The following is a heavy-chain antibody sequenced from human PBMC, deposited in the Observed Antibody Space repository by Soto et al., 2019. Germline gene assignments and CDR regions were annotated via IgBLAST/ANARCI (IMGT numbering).Heavy chain of an antibody. CDR1: GYTFTTYF. Sequence: QVQLVQSGAEVKKPGASVKVSCKASGYTFTTYFMHWVRQAPGQGLEWMGIINPSGGSTSYAQKFQGRVTMTRDTSTSTVYMELSSLRSDDTAVYYCARELGPAAAGKDQFDYWGQGTLVTVSS. CDR2: INPSGGST. V-gene: IGHV1-46*01. D-gene: IGHD6-13*01. CDR3: ARELGPAAAGKDQFDY. J-gene: IGHJ4*02.